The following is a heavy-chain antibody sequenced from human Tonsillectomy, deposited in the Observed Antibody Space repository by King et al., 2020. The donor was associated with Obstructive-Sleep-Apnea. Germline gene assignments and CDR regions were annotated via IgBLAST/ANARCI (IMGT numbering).Heavy chain of an antibody. V-gene: IGHV2-70*13. CDR2: IDWDDDK. CDR1: GFSLSTSGMC. J-gene: IGHJ4*02. CDR3: ARIRIEGATQWAWSSAAIDY. Sequence: TLKESGPALMKPTQTLTLTCTFSGFSLSTSGMCVTWIRQPPGKALEWLGLIDWDDDKYYSTSLKTRLTISKDTSKDQVVLTMTNIDPVDTATYFCARIRIEGATQWAWSSAAIDYWGQGTLVTVSS. D-gene: IGHD1-26*01.